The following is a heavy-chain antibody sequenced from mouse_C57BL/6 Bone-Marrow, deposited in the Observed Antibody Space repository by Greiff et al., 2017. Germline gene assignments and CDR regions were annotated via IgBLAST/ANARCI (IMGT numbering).Heavy chain of an antibody. CDR2: INPSTGGT. CDR1: GYSFTGYY. V-gene: IGHV1-42*01. J-gene: IGHJ3*01. D-gene: IGHD2-10*01. CDR3: ARESYLLSFAY. Sequence: VPLQQSGPELVKPGASVKISCQASGYSFTGYYMNWVKQSPEKSLEWIGEINPSTGGTTYNQKFKAKATLTVDKSSSTAYMQLKSLTSEYSAVYYCARESYLLSFAYWGQGTLVTVSA.